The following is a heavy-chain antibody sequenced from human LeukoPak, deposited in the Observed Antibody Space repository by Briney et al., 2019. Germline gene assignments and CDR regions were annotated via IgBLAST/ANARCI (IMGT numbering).Heavy chain of an antibody. CDR2: ISSSSSTI. CDR3: ADGGMYSSSGY. V-gene: IGHV3-48*04. D-gene: IGHD6-6*01. J-gene: IGHJ4*02. Sequence: PGGSLRLSCAASGFTFTTYSINWVRQAPGKGLEWVSYISSSSSTIYYADSVKGRFTISRDNAKNSLYLQMNSLRAEDTAVYYCADGGMYSSSGYWGQGTLVTVSS. CDR1: GFTFTTYS.